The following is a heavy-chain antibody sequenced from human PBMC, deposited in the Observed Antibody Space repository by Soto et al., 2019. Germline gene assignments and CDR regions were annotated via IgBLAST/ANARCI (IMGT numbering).Heavy chain of an antibody. CDR2: ISSSSSYI. CDR3: ARGFGEYPDY. V-gene: IGHV3-21*01. D-gene: IGHD4-17*01. CDR1: GFTFSSYS. Sequence: PGGSLRLSCAASGFTFSSYSMDWVRQAPGKGLEWVSSISSSSSYIYYADSVKGRFTISRDNAKNSLYLQMNSLRAEDTAVYYCARGFGEYPDYWDQGTLVTVSS. J-gene: IGHJ4*02.